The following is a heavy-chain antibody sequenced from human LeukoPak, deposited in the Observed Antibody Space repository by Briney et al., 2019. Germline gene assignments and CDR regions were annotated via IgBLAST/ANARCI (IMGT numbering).Heavy chain of an antibody. D-gene: IGHD3-22*01. CDR2: ISSSGRT. J-gene: IGHJ3*02. V-gene: IGHV4-61*02. CDR3: ARGPYSYDSSGAFDI. Sequence: KPSETLSLTCTVSGDSISSGDYYWSWIRQPAGKGLGWIGRISSSGRTNYNPSLKSRVTISVDTSKNQFSLKLSSVTAADTAVYFCARGPYSYDSSGAFDIWGQGTMVTVSS. CDR1: GDSISSGDYY.